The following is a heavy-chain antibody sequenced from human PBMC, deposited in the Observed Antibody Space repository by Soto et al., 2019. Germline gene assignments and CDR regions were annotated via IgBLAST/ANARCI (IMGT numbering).Heavy chain of an antibody. CDR1: GYTFTSYY. J-gene: IGHJ4*02. CDR2: INPSGGGT. Sequence: QVQLVQSGAEVKKPGASVKVSCKASGYTFTSYYMHWVRQAPGQGLEWMGIINPSGGGTSYTQKFRGRVTMTRDTSTSTVYMELSSLRSEDTAVYYCAREVERGYSYGYLEYWGQGTLVTVSS. D-gene: IGHD5-18*01. V-gene: IGHV1-46*01. CDR3: AREVERGYSYGYLEY.